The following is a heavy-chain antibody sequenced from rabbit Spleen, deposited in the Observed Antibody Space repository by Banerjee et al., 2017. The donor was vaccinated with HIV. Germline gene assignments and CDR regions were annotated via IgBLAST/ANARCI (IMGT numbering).Heavy chain of an antibody. V-gene: IGHV1S40*01. Sequence: QSLEESGGDLVKPGASLTLTCTASGFSFSSRYSMCWVRQAPGKGLEWIACIYAGGSGDTYYASWAKGRFTISKTSSTTVTLQMTSLTVADTATYFCASDTGTSFSTYGMDLWGPGTLVTVS. CDR3: ASDTGTSFSTYGMDL. J-gene: IGHJ6*01. D-gene: IGHD7-1*01. CDR1: GFSFSSRYS. CDR2: IYAGGSGDT.